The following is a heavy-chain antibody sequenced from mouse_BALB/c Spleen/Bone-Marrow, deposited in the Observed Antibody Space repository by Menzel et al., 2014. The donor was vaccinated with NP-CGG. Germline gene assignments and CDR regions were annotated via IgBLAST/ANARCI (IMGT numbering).Heavy chain of an antibody. Sequence: EVKVVESGGGLVKPGGSLKLSCAASGFTFSYYGMSWVRQSPGKRLEWVAEISSGGSYTYYPDTVTGRFTISRDNAKSTLYLEMSSLRSEDTAMYYCARDSSCYFDYWGQGTPLTVSS. CDR1: GFTFSYYG. CDR2: ISSGGSYT. D-gene: IGHD3-1*01. CDR3: ARDSSCYFDY. J-gene: IGHJ2*01. V-gene: IGHV5-9-4*01.